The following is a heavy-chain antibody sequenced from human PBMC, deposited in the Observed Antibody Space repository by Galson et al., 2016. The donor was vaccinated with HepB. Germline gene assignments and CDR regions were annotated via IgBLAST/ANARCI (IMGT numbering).Heavy chain of an antibody. V-gene: IGHV5-51*01. J-gene: IGHJ6*02. D-gene: IGHD3-22*01. CDR3: ARLAGAHYDSSGPNYYYGMDV. CDR1: GSSFNNHW. Sequence: QSGAEVTKPGESLKISCTASGSSFNNHWLGWVRQLPGKGLEWMGIIYPDDSDARYNPSFQGHVTISADKSINTAYLQWSSLKASDTAMYYCARLAGAHYDSSGPNYYYGMDVGGQGTTVTVSS. CDR2: IYPDDSDA.